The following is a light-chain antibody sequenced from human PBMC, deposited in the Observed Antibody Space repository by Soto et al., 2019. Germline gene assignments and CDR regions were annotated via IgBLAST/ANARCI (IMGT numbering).Light chain of an antibody. Sequence: EVVSKPSPAAVSLSPGASATLSFRASQSLGRYLAWYQQKPGQAPRLLIYDASHRATGIPVRFSGSGSDSDFTLTSSSLEPEDFAVYYCQQRAYTIPVGQGTRVEIK. CDR2: DAS. J-gene: IGKJ5*01. CDR1: QSLGRY. V-gene: IGKV3-11*01. CDR3: QQRAYTIP.